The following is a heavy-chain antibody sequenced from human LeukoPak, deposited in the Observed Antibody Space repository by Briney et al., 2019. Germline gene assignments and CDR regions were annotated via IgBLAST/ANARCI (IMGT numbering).Heavy chain of an antibody. CDR3: ARDPRRSRGYSTGILWYFDL. J-gene: IGHJ2*01. D-gene: IGHD3-22*01. V-gene: IGHV1-46*01. CDR2: INPYGGST. CDR1: GYTFTNYY. Sequence: ASVKVSCKASGYTFTNYYMHWVRQAPGQGLEWMGIINPYGGSTSYAQKFQGRVTMTRDTSTSTVYMELSSLRSEDTAVYYCARDPRRSRGYSTGILWYFDLWGRGTLVTVSS.